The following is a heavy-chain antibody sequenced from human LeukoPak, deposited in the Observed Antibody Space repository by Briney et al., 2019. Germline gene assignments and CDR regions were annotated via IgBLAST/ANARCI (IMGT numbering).Heavy chain of an antibody. CDR1: GFTFSGSA. CDR3: TRKTIAAAGTLVDY. CDR2: IRSKANSYAT. J-gene: IGHJ4*02. D-gene: IGHD6-13*01. Sequence: GGSLRLSCAASGFTFSGSAMHWVRQASGKGLEWVGRIRSKANSYATAYAASVKGRFIISRDDSKNTAYLQMNSLKTEDTAVYYCTRKTIAAAGTLVDYWGQGTLVTVSS. V-gene: IGHV3-73*01.